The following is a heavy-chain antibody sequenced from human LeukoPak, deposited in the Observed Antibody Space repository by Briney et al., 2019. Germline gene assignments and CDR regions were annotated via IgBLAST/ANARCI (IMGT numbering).Heavy chain of an antibody. CDR2: IIPIFGTA. V-gene: IGHV1-69*13. J-gene: IGHJ4*02. CDR3: ARESAEYSSSETRPNFDY. Sequence: GASAKVSCKASGGTFSSYAISWVRQAPGQGLEWMGGIIPIFGTANYAQKFQGRVTITADESTSTAYMELSSLRSEDTAVYYCARESAEYSSSETRPNFDYWGQGTLVTVSS. D-gene: IGHD6-6*01. CDR1: GGTFSSYA.